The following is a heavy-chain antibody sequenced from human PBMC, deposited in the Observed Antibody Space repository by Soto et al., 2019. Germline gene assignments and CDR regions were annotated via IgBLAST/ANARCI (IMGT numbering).Heavy chain of an antibody. CDR3: VRGRRGNYYGSGSCSGMDV. CDR1: GGSISSGGYS. CDR2: IYHSGST. V-gene: IGHV4-30-2*01. Sequence: SETLSLTCAVSGGSISSGGYSWSWIRQPPGKGLEWVGYIYHSGSTYYNPSLKSRVTISVDRSKNQFALKLSSVTPADTAVYYCVRGRRGNYYGSGSCSGMDVWGQVTKVTVSS. D-gene: IGHD3-10*01. J-gene: IGHJ6*02.